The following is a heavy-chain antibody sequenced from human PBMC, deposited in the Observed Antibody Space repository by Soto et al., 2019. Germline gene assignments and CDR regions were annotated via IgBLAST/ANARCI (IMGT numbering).Heavy chain of an antibody. Sequence: QVQLVESGGGVVQPGRSLRLSCAASGFTFSSYGMHWVRQAPGKGLEWVAVIWYDGSNKYYADSVKGRFTISRDNCKNTLYLQMNSLRAEDTAVYYCARAEYSWGFDYYYGMDVWGQGTTVTVSS. CDR2: IWYDGSNK. J-gene: IGHJ6*02. CDR3: ARAEYSWGFDYYYGMDV. V-gene: IGHV3-33*01. CDR1: GFTFSSYG. D-gene: IGHD1-1*01.